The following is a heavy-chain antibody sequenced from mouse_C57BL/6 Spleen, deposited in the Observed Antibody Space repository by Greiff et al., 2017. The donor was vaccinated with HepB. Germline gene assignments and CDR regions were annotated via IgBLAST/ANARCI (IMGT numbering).Heavy chain of an antibody. V-gene: IGHV1-15*01. J-gene: IGHJ2*01. Sequence: VQLQQSGAELVRPGASVTLSCKASGYTFTDYEMHWVKQTPVHGLEWIGAIDPETGGTAYNQKFKGKAILTADKSSSTAYMELRSLTSEDSAVYYCTRFNWGYFDYWGQGTTLTVSS. CDR2: IDPETGGT. CDR3: TRFNWGYFDY. CDR1: GYTFTDYE. D-gene: IGHD4-1*01.